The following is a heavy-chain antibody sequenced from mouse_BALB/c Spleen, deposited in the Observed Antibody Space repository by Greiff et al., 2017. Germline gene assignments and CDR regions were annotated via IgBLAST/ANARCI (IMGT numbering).Heavy chain of an antibody. D-gene: IGHD2-4*01. CDR2: INSNGGST. J-gene: IGHJ3*01. CDR1: GFTFSSYG. Sequence: EVKVVESGGGLVQPGGSLKLSCAASGFTFSSYGMSWVRQTPDKRLELVATINSNGGSTYYPDSVKGRFTISRDNAKNTLYLQMSSLKSEDTAMYYCANDYGAYWGQGTLVTVSA. CDR3: ANDYGAY. V-gene: IGHV5-6-3*01.